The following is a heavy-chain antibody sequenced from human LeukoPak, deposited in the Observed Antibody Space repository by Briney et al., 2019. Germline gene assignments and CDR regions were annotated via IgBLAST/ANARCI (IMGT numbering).Heavy chain of an antibody. CDR3: AKGAYYDYVWGSLDRYYFDY. J-gene: IGHJ4*02. CDR2: ISGSGGST. CDR1: GFTFSSYA. V-gene: IGHV3-23*01. D-gene: IGHD3-16*01. Sequence: PGGSLRLSCAASGFTFSSYAMSWVRQAPGKGLEWVSAISGSGGSTYYADSVKGRFTISRDNSKNTLYLQMNSLRAEDTAMYYCAKGAYYDYVWGSLDRYYFDYWGQGTLVTVSS.